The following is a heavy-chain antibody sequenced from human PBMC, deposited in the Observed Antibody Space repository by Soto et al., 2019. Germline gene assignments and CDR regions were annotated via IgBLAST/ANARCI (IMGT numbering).Heavy chain of an antibody. CDR3: ARGGLSTPMVRLCHY. V-gene: IGHV3-43D*04. CDR2: SSWDGGTT. Sequence: PGGSLRLSCAASGFTFDDYAMHWVRQAPGKGLEWVSVSSWDGGTTYYADSVKGRFTISRDNSKNFVYLQMNSLRTEDTALYYCARGGLSTPMVRLCHYWGQGTPVTVSS. CDR1: GFTFDDYA. D-gene: IGHD5-18*01. J-gene: IGHJ4*02.